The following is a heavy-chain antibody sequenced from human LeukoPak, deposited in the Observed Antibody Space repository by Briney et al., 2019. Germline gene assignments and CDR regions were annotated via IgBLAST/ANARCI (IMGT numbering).Heavy chain of an antibody. CDR3: ARMTQWLVRSVNWFDP. D-gene: IGHD6-19*01. Sequence: ASVKVSCKASGYTFTGYYMHWVRQATGQGLEWMGWMNPNSGNTGYAQKFQGRVTITRNTSISTAYMELSSLRSEDTAVYYCARMTQWLVRSVNWFDPWGQGTLVTVSS. CDR2: MNPNSGNT. CDR1: GYTFTGYY. J-gene: IGHJ5*02. V-gene: IGHV1-8*03.